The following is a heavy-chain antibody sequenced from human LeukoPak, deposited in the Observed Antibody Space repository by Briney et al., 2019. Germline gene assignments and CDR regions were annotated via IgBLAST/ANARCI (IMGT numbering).Heavy chain of an antibody. CDR2: IYSGDSDT. D-gene: IGHD6-19*01. Sequence: GESLKISCKGSGYTFTTYWIGWVRQMPGKGLEWMVFIYSGDSDTRYTPSFQGQVTISDDKSISTAYLQWGSLKASDTAMYYCARNIASSSGWPFNYWGQGTLVTVSS. CDR3: ARNIASSSGWPFNY. V-gene: IGHV5-51*01. J-gene: IGHJ4*02. CDR1: GYTFTTYW.